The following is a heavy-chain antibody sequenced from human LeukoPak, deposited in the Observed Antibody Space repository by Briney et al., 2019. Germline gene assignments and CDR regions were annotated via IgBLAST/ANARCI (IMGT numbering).Heavy chain of an antibody. CDR2: IYPGDSDT. CDR3: ARHIGLVAPDGFDF. Sequence: GASLKISSKGSDSNFTNYWIGWVRHLPGKSLRRVGIIYPGDSDTRYSPSFQGQGTISVDKSISTAYLQWSSLKASDTAMYYCARHIGLVAPDGFDFWGQGTMVTVSS. D-gene: IGHD2-8*02. V-gene: IGHV5-51*01. J-gene: IGHJ3*01. CDR1: DSNFTNYW.